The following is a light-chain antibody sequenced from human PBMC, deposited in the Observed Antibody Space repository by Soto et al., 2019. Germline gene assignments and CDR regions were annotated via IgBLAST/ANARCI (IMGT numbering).Light chain of an antibody. J-gene: IGKJ3*01. V-gene: IGKV3-15*01. CDR3: QQYGSS. Sequence: ETVMTQSPATLSVSPGERATLSCRASQRVRSDLAWYQQKPGQAPRLLIYGASTRATGIPARFSGSGSGTEFTLTISRLEPEDFAVYYCQQYGSSFGPGTKVDIK. CDR1: QRVRSD. CDR2: GAS.